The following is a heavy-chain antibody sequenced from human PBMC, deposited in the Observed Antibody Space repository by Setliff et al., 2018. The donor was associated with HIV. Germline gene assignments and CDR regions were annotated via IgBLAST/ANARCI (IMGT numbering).Heavy chain of an antibody. CDR1: GFTFTTYD. CDR3: ARGRGVLLWFGESANVFDI. J-gene: IGHJ3*02. D-gene: IGHD3-10*01. CDR2: INPNSGDT. Sequence: ASVKVSCKASGFTFTTYDINWVRQSTGQGLEWMGWINPNSGDTGYAQKFQGRVTMTRNTSISTAYMELSSLRSEDTAVYYCARGRGVLLWFGESANVFDIWGQGTMVTVPS. V-gene: IGHV1-8*02.